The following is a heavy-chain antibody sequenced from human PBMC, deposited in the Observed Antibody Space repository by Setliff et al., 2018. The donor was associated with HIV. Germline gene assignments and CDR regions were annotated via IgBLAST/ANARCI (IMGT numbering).Heavy chain of an antibody. J-gene: IGHJ6*03. V-gene: IGHV4-4*07. CDR3: ARGWQLEFPGTYYYYMDV. Sequence: SETLSLTCTVSGGSISSYCWSWIRQSAGKGLEWIGRICSSTTTNYNPSLKSRVTMSLDTAKNQFSLKLSSVTAADTAVYYCARGWQLEFPGTYYYYMDVWGKGTTVTVSS. D-gene: IGHD3-3*01. CDR1: GGSISSYC. CDR2: ICSSTTT.